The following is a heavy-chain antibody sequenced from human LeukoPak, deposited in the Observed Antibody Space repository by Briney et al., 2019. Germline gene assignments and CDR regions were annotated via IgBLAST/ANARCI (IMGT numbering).Heavy chain of an antibody. CDR3: ARVGRSVVVTANPSHAFDI. J-gene: IGHJ3*02. Sequence: GASVKVSCKASGYTFTGYYMHWVRQAPGQGLEWMGWINPNSGGTNYAQKFQGRVTMTRDTSISTAYMELSRLRSDDTAVYYCARVGRSVVVTANPSHAFDIWGQGTMVTVSS. D-gene: IGHD2-21*02. CDR1: GYTFTGYY. V-gene: IGHV1-2*02. CDR2: INPNSGGT.